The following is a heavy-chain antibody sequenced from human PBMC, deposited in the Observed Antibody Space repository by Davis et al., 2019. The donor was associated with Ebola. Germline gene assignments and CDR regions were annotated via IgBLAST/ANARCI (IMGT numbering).Heavy chain of an antibody. D-gene: IGHD2-15*01. J-gene: IGHJ4*02. CDR2: ISGSGGDI. V-gene: IGHV3-23*01. CDR3: ASRSQGYCSGGSCYAGWGY. CDR1: GFTFTNYG. Sequence: GESLKISCAASGFTFTNYGMHWVRQAPGKGLEWVSAISGSGGDIYYADSVRGRFTISRDNSKNTLYLQMNSLGADDTAVYYCASRSQGYCSGGSCYAGWGYWGQGTLVTVSS.